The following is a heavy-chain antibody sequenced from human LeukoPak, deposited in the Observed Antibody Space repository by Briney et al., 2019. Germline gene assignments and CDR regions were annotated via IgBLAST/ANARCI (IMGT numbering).Heavy chain of an antibody. J-gene: IGHJ6*03. D-gene: IGHD3-10*01. V-gene: IGHV3-21*01. CDR2: ISTSSIYM. CDR3: AIYYGSGSYNYYMDV. CDR1: GFTFRSYA. Sequence: GGSLRLSCAVSGFTFRSYAMNWVRQAPGKGLEWVSSISTSSIYMYYAESVKGRFTISRDNAKNSLYLQMNSLRAEDTAVYYCAIYYGSGSYNYYMDVWGKGTTVTISS.